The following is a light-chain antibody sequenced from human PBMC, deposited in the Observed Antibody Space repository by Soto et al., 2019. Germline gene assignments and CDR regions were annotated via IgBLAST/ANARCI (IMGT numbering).Light chain of an antibody. CDR1: SSDVGGYNY. J-gene: IGLJ1*01. CDR3: NEYTSSSTLLYA. V-gene: IGLV2-14*01. CDR2: DVS. Sequence: QSALTQPASVSGSPGQSITISCTGTSSDVGGYNYVSWYQQHPGKAPKLMIYDVSNRPSGVSNRFSGSRSGNTASLNISGIKAEDEADYYCNEYTSSSTLLYAFGTGTKRTVL.